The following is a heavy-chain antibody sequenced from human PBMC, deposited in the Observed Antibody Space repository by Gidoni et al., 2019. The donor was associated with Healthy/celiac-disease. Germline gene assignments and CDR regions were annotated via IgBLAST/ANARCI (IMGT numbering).Heavy chain of an antibody. Sequence: EVQLVESGGGLVQRGRSLRLSCAASGFTFDDYAMHWVRQAPGKGLEWVSGISWNSGSIGYADSVKGRFTISRDNAKNSLYLQMISLRAEDTALYYCAKDLGPTDYGGNSGYYYYYYGMDVWGQGTTVTVSS. V-gene: IGHV3-9*01. D-gene: IGHD4-17*01. J-gene: IGHJ6*02. CDR3: AKDLGPTDYGGNSGYYYYYYGMDV. CDR2: ISWNSGSI. CDR1: GFTFDDYA.